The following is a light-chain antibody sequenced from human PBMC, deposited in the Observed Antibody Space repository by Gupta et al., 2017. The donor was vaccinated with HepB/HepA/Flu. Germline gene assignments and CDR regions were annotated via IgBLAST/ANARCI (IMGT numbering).Light chain of an antibody. CDR1: QSISNW. CDR2: KAS. CDR3: QQYNSQGT. V-gene: IGKV1-5*03. Sequence: DIQMTQSPSTLSASVGDRVTITCRASQSISNWLAWYQQKAGKAPKLLIYKASSLESGVPSRFSGSRSATEFTLTISSLQPDDFATYYCQQYNSQGTFGQGTKVEIK. J-gene: IGKJ1*01.